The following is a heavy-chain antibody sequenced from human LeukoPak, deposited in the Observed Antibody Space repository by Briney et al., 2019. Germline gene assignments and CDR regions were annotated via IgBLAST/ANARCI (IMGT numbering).Heavy chain of an antibody. Sequence: GASVKVSCKASGYTFTSYGISWVRQAPGQGLEWMGWISAYNGNTNYAQKLQGRVTMTTDTSTSTAYMELRSLRSDDTAVYYCARSSDIVGATVMDYWGQGTLVTVSS. D-gene: IGHD1-26*01. J-gene: IGHJ4*02. CDR2: ISAYNGNT. CDR3: ARSSDIVGATVMDY. CDR1: GYTFTSYG. V-gene: IGHV1-18*01.